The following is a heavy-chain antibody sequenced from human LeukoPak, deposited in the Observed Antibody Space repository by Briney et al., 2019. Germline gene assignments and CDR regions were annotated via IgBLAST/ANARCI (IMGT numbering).Heavy chain of an antibody. D-gene: IGHD1-26*01. CDR3: ARVKVGATILRAFDI. CDR1: GYTFTVYY. J-gene: IGHJ3*02. V-gene: IGHV1-2*02. CDR2: INPNSGGT. Sequence: ASVKVSCKASGYTFTVYYMHWVRQAPGQGLEWMGWINPNSGGTNYAQKFQGRVTMTRDTSISTAYMELSRLRSDDTAVYYCARVKVGATILRAFDIWGQGTMVTVSS.